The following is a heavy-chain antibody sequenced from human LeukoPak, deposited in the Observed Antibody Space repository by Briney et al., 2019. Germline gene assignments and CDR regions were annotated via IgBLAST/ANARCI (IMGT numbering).Heavy chain of an antibody. CDR3: ARDSTRYGNYYDSSPWFDY. CDR2: ISYDGSNK. D-gene: IGHD3-22*01. CDR1: GFTFSSYA. J-gene: IGHJ4*02. Sequence: GGSLRLSCAASGFTFSSYAMHWVRQAPGKGLEWVAVISYDGSNKYYADSVKGRFTISRDNSKNTLYLQMNSLRAEDTAVYYCARDSTRYGNYYDSSPWFDYWGQGTLVTVSS. V-gene: IGHV3-30-3*01.